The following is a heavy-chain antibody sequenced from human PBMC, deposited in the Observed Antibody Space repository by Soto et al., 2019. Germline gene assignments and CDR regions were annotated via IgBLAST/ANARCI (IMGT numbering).Heavy chain of an antibody. CDR1: GFTFSNAW. CDR3: TTVGITGTTDWPYYYYGMDV. Sequence: EVQLVESGGGLVKPGGSLRLSCAASGFTFSNAWMNWVRQAPGKGLEWVGRIKSKTDGGTTDYAAPVKGRFTISRDESKNTLYLQMNSLKTEDTAVYYCTTVGITGTTDWPYYYYGMDVWGQGTTVTVSS. CDR2: IKSKTDGGTT. V-gene: IGHV3-15*07. J-gene: IGHJ6*02. D-gene: IGHD1-7*01.